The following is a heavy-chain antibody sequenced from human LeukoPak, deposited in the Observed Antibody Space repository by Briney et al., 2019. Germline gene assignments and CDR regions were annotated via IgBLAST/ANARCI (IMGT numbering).Heavy chain of an antibody. V-gene: IGHV3-48*03. CDR1: GFTFSSYE. D-gene: IGHD1-26*01. CDR3: ARKISGSYYEHIDY. Sequence: PGGSLRLSCAASGFTFSSYEMNWVRQAPGKGLEWLSYISSSGSTIYYADYVKGRFTISRDNAKNSLYLQMNNLRADDTAVYYCARKISGSYYEHIDYWGQGTLVTVSS. J-gene: IGHJ4*02. CDR2: ISSSGSTI.